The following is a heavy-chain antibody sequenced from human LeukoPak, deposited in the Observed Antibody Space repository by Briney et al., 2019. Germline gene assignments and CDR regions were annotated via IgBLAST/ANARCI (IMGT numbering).Heavy chain of an antibody. CDR1: GFTFSSYS. V-gene: IGHV3-48*01. CDR3: ASNMYSENYYLYPY. CDR2: ISSSSTTI. Sequence: GGSLRLSCAASGFTFSSYSMNWVRQAPGKGLAWVSYISSSSTTIYYADSVKGRFTISRDNAKNSLYLQMNSLRAEDTAVYYCASNMYSENYYLYPYWGQGTLVTVSS. D-gene: IGHD1-26*01. J-gene: IGHJ4*02.